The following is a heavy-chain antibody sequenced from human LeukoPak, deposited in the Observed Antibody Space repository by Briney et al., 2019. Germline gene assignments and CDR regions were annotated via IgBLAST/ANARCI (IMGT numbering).Heavy chain of an antibody. CDR2: INQDGSQK. CDR3: ARDWFDGDYDRFDY. V-gene: IGHV3-7*03. Sequence: GGSLRLSCAVSGFTFSSYWMSWFRQAPGKGLEWVANINQDGSQKFSVDSVKGRFAISRDNAKNSLSLQMNSLRVEDTAVYYCARDWFDGDYDRFDYWGQGSLVTVSS. D-gene: IGHD4-17*01. J-gene: IGHJ4*02. CDR1: GFTFSSYW.